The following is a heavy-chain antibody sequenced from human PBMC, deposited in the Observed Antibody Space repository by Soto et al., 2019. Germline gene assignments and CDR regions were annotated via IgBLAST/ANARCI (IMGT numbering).Heavy chain of an antibody. D-gene: IGHD2-2*01. CDR1: GGSFSNYY. V-gene: IGHV4-34*01. CDR2: INHSGST. J-gene: IGHJ3*02. CDR3: ARGRGRYCSSTSCLRIHDI. Sequence: QVQLQQWGAGLLKPSETLSLTCAVYGGSFSNYYWSWIRQPPGKGLEWIGEINHSGSTNYNPSLKSRVTISIDTSKNQLSLKLSSVTAADTAVYYCARGRGRYCSSTSCLRIHDIWGQGTMVTVSS.